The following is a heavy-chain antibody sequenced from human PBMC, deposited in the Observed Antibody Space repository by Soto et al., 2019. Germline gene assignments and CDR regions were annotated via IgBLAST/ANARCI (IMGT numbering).Heavy chain of an antibody. V-gene: IGHV3-11*05. CDR1: GFTFSDYY. J-gene: IGHJ4*02. CDR3: ARWGEGEFSPRDPFDY. Sequence: QVQLVESGGGLVKPGGSLRLSCAASGFTFSDYYMSWIRQAPGKGLEWVSYMSSSSSYTNYADSVKGRFTISRDNAKKSLYLQMNSLRAEDTAVYYCARWGEGEFSPRDPFDYWGQGTLVTVSS. CDR2: MSSSSSYT. D-gene: IGHD3-16*01.